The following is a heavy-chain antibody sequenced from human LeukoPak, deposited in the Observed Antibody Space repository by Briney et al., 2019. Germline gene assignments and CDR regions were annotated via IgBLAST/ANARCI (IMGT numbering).Heavy chain of an antibody. D-gene: IGHD3-3*01. CDR2: ISSSGSTI. J-gene: IGHJ4*02. CDR1: GFTFSDYY. V-gene: IGHV3-11*01. Sequence: GGSLRLSCAASGFTFSDYYMSWIRQAPGKGLEWVSYISSSGSTIYYADSVKGRFTISRDNAKNSLYLQMNSLRAEGTAVYYCARAMQTYYDFWSGYGGFDYWGQGTLVTVSS. CDR3: ARAMQTYYDFWSGYGGFDY.